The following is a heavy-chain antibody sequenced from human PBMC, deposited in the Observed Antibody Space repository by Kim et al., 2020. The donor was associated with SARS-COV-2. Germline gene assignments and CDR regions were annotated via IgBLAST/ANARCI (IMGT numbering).Heavy chain of an antibody. D-gene: IGHD5-12*01. V-gene: IGHV3-11*06. CDR2: ISSSSSYT. J-gene: IGHJ4*02. Sequence: GGSLRLSCAASGFTFSDYYMSWIRQAPGKGLEWVSYISSSSSYTNYADSVKGRFTISRDNAKNSLYLQMNSLRAEDTAVYYCASHGGSGYGYYFDYWGQGTLVTVSS. CDR3: ASHGGSGYGYYFDY. CDR1: GFTFSDYY.